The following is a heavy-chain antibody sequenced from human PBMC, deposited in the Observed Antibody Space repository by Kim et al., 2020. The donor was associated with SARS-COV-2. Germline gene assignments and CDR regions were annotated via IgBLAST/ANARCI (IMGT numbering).Heavy chain of an antibody. Sequence: AQKFQGRVTITADESTSTAYMELSSLRSEDTAVYYCASIGPSYYYYGMDVWGQGTTVTVSS. D-gene: IGHD2-15*01. J-gene: IGHJ6*02. CDR3: ASIGPSYYYYGMDV. V-gene: IGHV1-69*01.